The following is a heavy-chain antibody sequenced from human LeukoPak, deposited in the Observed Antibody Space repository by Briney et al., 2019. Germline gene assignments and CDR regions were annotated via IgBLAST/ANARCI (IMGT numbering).Heavy chain of an antibody. V-gene: IGHV3-66*01. J-gene: IGHJ4*02. D-gene: IGHD5-12*01. CDR3: AMGAGDSGLDY. CDR2: IYSGDST. Sequence: GGSLRLSCAASEFTFSSYWMSWVRQAPGKGLEWVSVIYSGDSTYYADSVKGRFTISRDNSKNTLYLQMNSLRAEDTAVYYCAMGAGDSGLDYWGQGTLVTVSS. CDR1: EFTFSSYW.